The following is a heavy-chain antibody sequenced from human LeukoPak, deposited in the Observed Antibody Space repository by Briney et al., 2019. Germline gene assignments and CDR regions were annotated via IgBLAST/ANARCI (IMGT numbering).Heavy chain of an antibody. Sequence: ASVQVSCKASGYTFTGYYMHWVRQAPGQGLEWMGRINPNKGGTNYAQKVQGRVTMNRDTSISTAYTELSRLRSDDTDVYYCARDRYYYDSNNDYYYYYYMDVWGKGTTVTVSS. CDR1: GYTFTGYY. CDR2: INPNKGGT. CDR3: ARDRYYYDSNNDYYYYYYMDV. D-gene: IGHD3-22*01. V-gene: IGHV1-2*05. J-gene: IGHJ6*03.